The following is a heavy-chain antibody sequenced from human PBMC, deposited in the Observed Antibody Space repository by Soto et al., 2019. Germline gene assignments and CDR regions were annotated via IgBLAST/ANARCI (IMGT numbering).Heavy chain of an antibody. V-gene: IGHV3-48*01. CDR2: ISSSSSTI. D-gene: IGHD3-10*01. CDR1: GFTFSGYS. Sequence: GGSLRLSCAASGFTFSGYSMNWVRQAPGKGLEWVSYISSSSSTIYYADSAKGRFTISRDNAKNSLYLQMNSLRAEDTAVYYCARVVGGVLTLYYFDYWGQGTLVTVSS. J-gene: IGHJ4*02. CDR3: ARVVGGVLTLYYFDY.